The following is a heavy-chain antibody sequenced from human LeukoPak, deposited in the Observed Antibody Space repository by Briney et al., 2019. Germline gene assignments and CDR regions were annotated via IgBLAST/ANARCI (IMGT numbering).Heavy chain of an antibody. D-gene: IGHD4-11*01. CDR3: ASGADYSNYYFNY. CDR1: GGSISSYY. CDR2: IYTSGST. V-gene: IGHV4-4*07. Sequence: SETLSLTCTVSGGSISSYYRSWIRQPAGKGLEWIGRIYTSGSTNYNPSLKSRVTISVDTSKNQFSLKLNSVTAADTAVYYCASGADYSNYYFNYWGQGTLVTVSS. J-gene: IGHJ4*02.